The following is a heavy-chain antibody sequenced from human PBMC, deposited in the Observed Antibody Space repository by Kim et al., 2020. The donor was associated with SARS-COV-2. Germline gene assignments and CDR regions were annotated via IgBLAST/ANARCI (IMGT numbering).Heavy chain of an antibody. J-gene: IGHJ4*02. V-gene: IGHV1-24*01. Sequence: ASVKVSCKVSGYTFTELSMHWVRQAPGKGLEWIASFYSEDGEVMYAQRFRGRVSMTEDTSTDTAYMELSSLRSEDTAVYYCAAGHYYDSSGPDDYWGQGTLVTVSS. CDR2: FYSEDGEV. CDR3: AAGHYYDSSGPDDY. CDR1: GYTFTELS. D-gene: IGHD3-22*01.